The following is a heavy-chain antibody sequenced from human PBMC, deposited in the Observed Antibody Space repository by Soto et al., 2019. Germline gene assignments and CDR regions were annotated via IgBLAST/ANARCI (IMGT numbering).Heavy chain of an antibody. J-gene: IGHJ5*02. D-gene: IGHD3-10*01. CDR2: FYYTGNT. V-gene: IGHV4-39*01. CDR1: CGSSSDITFY. Sequence: LETPSLPRSVSCGSSSDITFYWGWIRQPPGKGLEWIGAFYYTGNTYYNASLKSRVTISVDTSKNQFSLNLTSVTAADTAVYYCARLGSVSWGQGTLVTVSS. CDR3: ARLGSVS.